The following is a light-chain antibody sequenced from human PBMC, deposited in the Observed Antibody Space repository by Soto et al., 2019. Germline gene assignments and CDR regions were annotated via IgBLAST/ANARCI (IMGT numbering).Light chain of an antibody. CDR2: DVS. J-gene: IGLJ1*01. V-gene: IGLV2-14*01. CDR1: SIDVGGYNY. CDR3: SSYTSSNTLV. Sequence: QSALTQPASVSASPGQSITISCTGTSIDVGGYNYVSWYQQHPGKAPKLMIFDVSNRPSGVSNRFSGSKSGNTASLTISGLQAEDEADYYCSSYTSSNTLVFGTGTKLTVL.